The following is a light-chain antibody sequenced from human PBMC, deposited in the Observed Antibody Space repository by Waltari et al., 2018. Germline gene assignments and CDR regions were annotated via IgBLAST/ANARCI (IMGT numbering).Light chain of an antibody. J-gene: IGLJ1*01. CDR1: SRDLGGYNY. CDR3: SSYTSSSTLHYV. Sequence: QSALTQPASVSGSPGQSITISCTGNSRDLGGYNYSSRYQQHPGKAPKLMIYEVTNRPSGVSNRFSGSKSGNTASLTISGLQAEDEADYYCSSYTSSSTLHYVFGTGTKVTVL. CDR2: EVT. V-gene: IGLV2-14*01.